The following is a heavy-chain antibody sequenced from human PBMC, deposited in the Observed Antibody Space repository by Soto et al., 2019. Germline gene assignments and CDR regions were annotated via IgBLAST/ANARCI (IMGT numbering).Heavy chain of an antibody. D-gene: IGHD6-13*01. V-gene: IGHV4-30-4*01. J-gene: IGHJ4*02. Sequence: SSETLSLTCSVSGGSISSCYYYWRLRRQPPGKGLGWMGNIYYSGNTYYKPSLKSRLIISIDTTKKQFSLKRSAMTAAAAARCYCASDRAVRQHLASFHHSGQGTLVPV. CDR2: IYYSGNT. CDR3: ASDRAVRQHLASFHH. CDR1: GGSISSCYYY.